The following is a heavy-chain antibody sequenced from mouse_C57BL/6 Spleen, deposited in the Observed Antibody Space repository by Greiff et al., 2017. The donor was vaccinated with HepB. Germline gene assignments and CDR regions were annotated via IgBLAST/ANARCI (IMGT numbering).Heavy chain of an antibody. CDR3: ARLTNHYYGSSYDYAMDY. J-gene: IGHJ4*01. CDR1: GFTFSSYG. V-gene: IGHV5-6*01. CDR2: ISSGGSYT. Sequence: EVKLVESGGDLVKPGGSLKLSCAASGFTFSSYGMSWVRQTPDKRLEWVATISSGGSYTYYPDSVKGRFTISRDNAKNTLYLQMSSLKSEDTAMYYCARLTNHYYGSSYDYAMDYWGQGTSVTVSS. D-gene: IGHD1-1*01.